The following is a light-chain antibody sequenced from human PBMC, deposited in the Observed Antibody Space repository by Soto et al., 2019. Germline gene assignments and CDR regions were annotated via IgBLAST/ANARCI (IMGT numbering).Light chain of an antibody. CDR3: QQNYITPYT. J-gene: IGKJ2*01. CDR1: HSISNF. Sequence: DIQMTQSPSLSVSVGDKVTITCRASHSISNFLKWYQQKAGKAPKLLIYASFNLQSGVPSRFSGSGYGTDFTLTISNLQPEDFATYYCQQNYITPYTFGQGTKLEIK. CDR2: ASF. V-gene: IGKV1-39*01.